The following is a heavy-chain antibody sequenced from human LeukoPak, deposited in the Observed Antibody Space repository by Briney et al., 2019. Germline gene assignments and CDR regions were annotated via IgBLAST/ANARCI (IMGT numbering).Heavy chain of an antibody. CDR3: ARVTMVRGDYYYYMDV. J-gene: IGHJ6*03. D-gene: IGHD3-10*01. V-gene: IGHV3-11*04. Sequence: GGSLRLSCAASGFTFSDYYVSWIRQAPGKGLEWVSYISSSGSTIYYADSVKGRFTISRDNAKNSLYLQMNSLRAEDTAVYYCARVTMVRGDYYYYMDVWGKGTTVTVSS. CDR2: ISSSGSTI. CDR1: GFTFSDYY.